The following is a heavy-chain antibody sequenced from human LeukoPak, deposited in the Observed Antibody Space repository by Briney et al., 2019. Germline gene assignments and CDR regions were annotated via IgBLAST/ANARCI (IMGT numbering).Heavy chain of an antibody. CDR1: GFIFSSYG. J-gene: IGHJ4*02. V-gene: IGHV3-33*01. CDR3: ARDRKLVGATHFFDY. CDR2: IWNDASAK. D-gene: IGHD1-26*01. Sequence: GGSLRLSCAASGFIFSSYGMHWVRQAPGKGLEWVAVIWNDASAKYYADSVKGRFTVSRDNSKNMLYLQMSSLRAEDRAVYYCARDRKLVGATHFFDYWGQGSLVTVSS.